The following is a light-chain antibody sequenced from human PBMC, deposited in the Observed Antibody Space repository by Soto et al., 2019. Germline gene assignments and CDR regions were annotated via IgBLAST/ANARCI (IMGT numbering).Light chain of an antibody. CDR3: SSYTSSSTL. J-gene: IGLJ2*01. V-gene: IGLV2-8*01. CDR1: SSDVGGYSY. Sequence: QSVLTQPPSASGSPGQSVTISCTGASSDVGGYSYVSWYQQHPGKAPKLMIYEVSKRPSGVPDRFSGSKSGNTASLTVSGLQAEDEADYYCSSYTSSSTLFGGGTKLTVL. CDR2: EVS.